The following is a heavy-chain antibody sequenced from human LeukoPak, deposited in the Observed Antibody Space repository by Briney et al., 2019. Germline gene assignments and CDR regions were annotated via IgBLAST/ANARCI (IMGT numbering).Heavy chain of an antibody. CDR3: AKDMMPSQQLDLDY. Sequence: GGSLRLSCAASGFTFSSYGMHWVRQAPGKGLEWVAFIRYDGSNKYYADSVKGRFTISRDNSKNTLYLQMNSLRAEDTAVYYCAKDMMPSQQLDLDYWGQGTLVTVSS. D-gene: IGHD6-13*01. V-gene: IGHV3-30*02. J-gene: IGHJ4*02. CDR2: IRYDGSNK. CDR1: GFTFSSYG.